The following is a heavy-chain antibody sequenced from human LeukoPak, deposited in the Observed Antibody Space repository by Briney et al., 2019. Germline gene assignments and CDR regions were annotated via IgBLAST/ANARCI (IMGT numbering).Heavy chain of an antibody. Sequence: GGSLRLSCAASGFSISSVSMNWVRQAPGKGLVWVSRINSDGINTSYADSVKGRFTISRDNAKNTLNLQMNSLRAEDTAVYYCARDLGQYYDTSDNWFDPWGQGTLVTVSS. CDR2: INSDGINT. CDR1: GFSISSVS. D-gene: IGHD3-22*01. CDR3: ARDLGQYYDTSDNWFDP. V-gene: IGHV3-74*01. J-gene: IGHJ5*02.